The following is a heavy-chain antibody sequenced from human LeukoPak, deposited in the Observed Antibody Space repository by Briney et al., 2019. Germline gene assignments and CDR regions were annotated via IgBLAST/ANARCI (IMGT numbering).Heavy chain of an antibody. CDR3: ARGGRFLEAQWFDP. J-gene: IGHJ5*02. D-gene: IGHD3-3*01. V-gene: IGHV3-7*01. Sequence: GGSLRLSCAASGFTFSSYWMSWVRQAPGKGLEWVANIKQDGSEKYYVDSVKGRFTISRDNAKNSLYLQMNSLRAEDTAVYYCARGGRFLEAQWFDPWGQGTLVTVSS. CDR1: GFTFSSYW. CDR2: IKQDGSEK.